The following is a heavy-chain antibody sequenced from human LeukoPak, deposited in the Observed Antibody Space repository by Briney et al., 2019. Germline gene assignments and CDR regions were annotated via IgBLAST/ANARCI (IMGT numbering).Heavy chain of an antibody. CDR1: GFTFKSYE. CDR2: ISSSGTTI. D-gene: IGHD4-17*01. J-gene: IGHJ4*02. Sequence: GGSLRLSCAASGFTFKSYEMNWVRQAPGKGLEWVSYISSSGTTIYYADSVKGRFTISRDNAKNSLYLQMNSLRDEDTAIYYCARDRYGDENYWGQGVLVTVSS. CDR3: ARDRYGDENY. V-gene: IGHV3-48*03.